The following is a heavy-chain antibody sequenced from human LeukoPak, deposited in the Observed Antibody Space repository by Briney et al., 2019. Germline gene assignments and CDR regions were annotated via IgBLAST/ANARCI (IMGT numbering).Heavy chain of an antibody. J-gene: IGHJ3*02. Sequence: PSETLSLTCTVSGGSISSYYWSWIRQPPGKGLEWIGYIYYIGSTNYNPSLTSRVTISVDTSKNQFSLKLSSVTAADTAVYYCARDSSSWKVDALDIWGQGTMVTVSS. CDR2: IYYIGST. D-gene: IGHD6-13*01. CDR3: ARDSSSWKVDALDI. V-gene: IGHV4-59*01. CDR1: GGSISSYY.